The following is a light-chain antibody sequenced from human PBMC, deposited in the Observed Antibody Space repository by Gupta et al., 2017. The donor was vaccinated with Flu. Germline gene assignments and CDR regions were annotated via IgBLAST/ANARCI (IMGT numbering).Light chain of an antibody. J-gene: IGKJ2*03. CDR1: QSISSW. Sequence: DIQMTQSPSTLSASVGDRVTITCRASQSISSWLAWYQQKPGKDPKLLIYTASRLESGVTSRLRGSGSGTEFTRIRRSMTTDDSETDDGPLRYSFGQWTXLEIK. CDR2: TAS. CDR3: PLRYS. V-gene: IGKV1-5*03.